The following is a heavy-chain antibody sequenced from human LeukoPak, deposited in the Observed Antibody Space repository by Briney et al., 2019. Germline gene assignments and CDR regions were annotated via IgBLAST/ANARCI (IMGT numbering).Heavy chain of an antibody. CDR3: ARGLYYYGSGSSQNDY. V-gene: IGHV4-34*01. CDR2: INHSGST. Sequence: SVTLSLTCAVYGGSFSGYYWSWIRQPPGKGLEWIGEINHSGSTNYNPSLKSRVTISVGTSKNQFSLKLSSVTAADTAVYYCARGLYYYGSGSSQNDYWGQGTLVTVYS. D-gene: IGHD3-10*01. J-gene: IGHJ4*02. CDR1: GGSFSGYY.